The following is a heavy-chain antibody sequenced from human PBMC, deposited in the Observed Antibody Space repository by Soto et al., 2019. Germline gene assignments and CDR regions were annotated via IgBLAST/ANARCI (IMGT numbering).Heavy chain of an antibody. Sequence: GSLRLSCAASGFTFSSYAVSWVRQAPGKGLEWVSSISPGGGSTYYADSVRGRFTISRDDSKSTLYLQMNSLRAEDTAVYYCARSGSYSWLPYWGQGALVTVSS. D-gene: IGHD1-26*01. CDR3: ARSGSYSWLPY. V-gene: IGHV3-23*01. CDR2: ISPGGGST. J-gene: IGHJ4*02. CDR1: GFTFSSYA.